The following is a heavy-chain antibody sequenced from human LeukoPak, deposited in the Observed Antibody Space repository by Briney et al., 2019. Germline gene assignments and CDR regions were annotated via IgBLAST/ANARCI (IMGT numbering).Heavy chain of an antibody. D-gene: IGHD3-16*01. J-gene: IGHJ6*03. V-gene: IGHV1-2*06. Sequence: ASVKVSCKASGYTFTGYYMHWVRQAPGQGLEWMGRINPNSGGTNYAQKFQGRVTMTRDTSISTAYMELSRLRSDDTAVYYCARGEGVGIYYYYMDVWGKGTTVTVSS. CDR1: GYTFTGYY. CDR3: ARGEGVGIYYYYMDV. CDR2: INPNSGGT.